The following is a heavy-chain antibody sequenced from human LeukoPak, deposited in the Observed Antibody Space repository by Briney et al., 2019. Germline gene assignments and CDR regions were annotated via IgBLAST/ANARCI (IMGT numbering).Heavy chain of an antibody. CDR2: IYYSGST. D-gene: IGHD6-19*01. V-gene: IGHV4-39*07. Sequence: SETLSLTCTVSGGSISSSSYYWGWLRQPPGKGLEWIGSIYYSGSTYYHRSLKSQVTISVDTSKNQCSLKLTSVPAADTAVYYCARGTAVAGNNWFDPWGQGTLVTVSS. J-gene: IGHJ5*02. CDR1: GGSISSSSYY. CDR3: ARGTAVAGNNWFDP.